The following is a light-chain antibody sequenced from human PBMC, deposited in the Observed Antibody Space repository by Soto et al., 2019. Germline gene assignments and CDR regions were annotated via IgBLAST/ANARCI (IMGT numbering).Light chain of an antibody. V-gene: IGLV2-14*01. CDR2: EVS. CDR3: SSYTTSNTLVL. Sequence: QSALTQPASVSGSPGQSITISCTGTSSDVGYYNYVSWYQHHPGKAPKLMIYEVSNRPSGVSYRFSGSKSGNTASLTISGLQAADEADYYCSSYTTSNTLVLFGGGTKLTVL. CDR1: SSDVGYYNY. J-gene: IGLJ2*01.